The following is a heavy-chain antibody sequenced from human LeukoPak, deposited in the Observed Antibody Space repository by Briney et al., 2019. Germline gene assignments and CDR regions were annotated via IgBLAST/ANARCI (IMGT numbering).Heavy chain of an antibody. V-gene: IGHV3-23*01. CDR3: AKDLFSGSQI. CDR2: ISGSGGST. Sequence: GGSLRLSCAASGFTVSSNYMSWVRQAPGKGLEWVSAISGSGGSTYYADSVKGRFTISRDNSKNTLYLQMNSLRAEDTAVYYCAKDLFSGSQIWGQGTMVTVSS. CDR1: GFTVSSNY. D-gene: IGHD1-26*01. J-gene: IGHJ3*02.